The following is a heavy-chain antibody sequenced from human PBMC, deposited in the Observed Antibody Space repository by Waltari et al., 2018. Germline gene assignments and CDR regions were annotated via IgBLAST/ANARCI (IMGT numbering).Heavy chain of an antibody. CDR1: GGTFSSYA. J-gene: IGHJ3*02. CDR3: ARYGDYGGGLDAFDI. CDR2: IIPIFGTA. D-gene: IGHD4-17*01. V-gene: IGHV1-69*01. Sequence: QVQLVQSGAEVKKPGSSVKVSCKASGGTFSSYALSWVRQAPGQGLEWMGGIIPIFGTANYAQKFQGRVTITADESTSTDYMELSSLRSEDTAVYYCARYGDYGGGLDAFDIWGQGTMVTVSS.